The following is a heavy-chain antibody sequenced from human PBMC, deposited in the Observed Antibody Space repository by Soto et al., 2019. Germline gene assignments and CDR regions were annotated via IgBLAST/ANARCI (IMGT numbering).Heavy chain of an antibody. CDR1: SGSIGTYY. D-gene: IGHD1-26*01. CDR3: ARGRRSSGRHDASDI. Sequence: QVQLLESGPGLVKPSETLSLTCTVSSGSIGTYYWNWIRQPPGKGLEWIAYIDYSGSTNSNPSLKSRLTISIDTSKNQFSLKLSSVTAADTAVYYCARGRRSSGRHDASDIWGQGTMVTVSS. V-gene: IGHV4-59*01. J-gene: IGHJ3*02. CDR2: IDYSGST.